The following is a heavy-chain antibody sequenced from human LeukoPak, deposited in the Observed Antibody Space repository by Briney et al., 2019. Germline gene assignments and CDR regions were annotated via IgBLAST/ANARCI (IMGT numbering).Heavy chain of an antibody. CDR1: GFTVSSNY. CDR3: ASDTRGSQYAN. J-gene: IGHJ4*02. CDR2: IDIGGNT. D-gene: IGHD2-2*01. Sequence: GGSLRLSCAASGFTVSSNYMTWVRQAPGKGLEWVSVIDIGGNTYYADSVKGRFTISRDNSKNTLYLQMNSLRAEDTAVYYCASDTRGSQYANWGQGTLVTVSS. V-gene: IGHV3-53*01.